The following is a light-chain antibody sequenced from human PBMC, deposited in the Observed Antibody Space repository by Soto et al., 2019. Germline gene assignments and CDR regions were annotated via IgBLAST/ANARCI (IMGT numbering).Light chain of an antibody. CDR3: QQVKSYPRT. V-gene: IGKV1-9*01. CDR2: EES. CDR1: QAITNN. J-gene: IGKJ4*01. Sequence: DIHLTQSPSSLSASVGDRVTITCRASQAITNNLAWYQQKPGNPPKLLIYEESTLHSGVPSRFSGRKVGTQFILTIDSLQPEDFATHYCQQVKSYPRTFGGGTKV.